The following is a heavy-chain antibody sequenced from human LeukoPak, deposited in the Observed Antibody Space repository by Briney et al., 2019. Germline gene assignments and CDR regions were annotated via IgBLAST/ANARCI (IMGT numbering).Heavy chain of an antibody. CDR1: GFTFSNAW. CDR2: ISSSSSYI. J-gene: IGHJ3*02. Sequence: PGGSLRLSCAASGFTFSNAWMTWVRQSPGKGLEWVSSISSSSSYIYYADSVKGRFTISRDNAKNSLYLQMNSLRAEDTAVYYCARAGELGLLRLTRAHAFDIWGQGTMVTVSS. D-gene: IGHD3-3*01. CDR3: ARAGELGLLRLTRAHAFDI. V-gene: IGHV3-21*01.